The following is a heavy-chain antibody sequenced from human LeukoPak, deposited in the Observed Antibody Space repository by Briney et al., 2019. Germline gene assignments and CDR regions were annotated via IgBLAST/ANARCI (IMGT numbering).Heavy chain of an antibody. D-gene: IGHD6-19*01. CDR3: ARVPYSSGWYSFDY. CDR1: GGSFSGYY. J-gene: IGHJ4*02. CDR2: INHSGST. Sequence: SETLSLTCAVHGGSFSGYYWSWIRQPPGKGLEWIGEINHSGSTNYNPSLKSRVTISVDTSKNQFSLKLSSVTAADTAVYYCARVPYSSGWYSFDYWGQGTLVTVSS. V-gene: IGHV4-34*01.